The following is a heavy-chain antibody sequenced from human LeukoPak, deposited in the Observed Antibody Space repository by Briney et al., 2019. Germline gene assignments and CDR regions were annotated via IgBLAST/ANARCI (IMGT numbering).Heavy chain of an antibody. Sequence: PSETLSLTCTVSGGSISSYYWSWIRQPPGKGLEWIGRIYTSGSTNYNPSLKSRVTMSVDTSKNQFSLKLSSVTAADTAVYYCASSYYYDSSGYYAFDYWGQGTLVTVSS. V-gene: IGHV4-4*07. J-gene: IGHJ4*02. CDR3: ASSYYYDSSGYYAFDY. CDR2: IYTSGST. D-gene: IGHD3-22*01. CDR1: GGSISSYY.